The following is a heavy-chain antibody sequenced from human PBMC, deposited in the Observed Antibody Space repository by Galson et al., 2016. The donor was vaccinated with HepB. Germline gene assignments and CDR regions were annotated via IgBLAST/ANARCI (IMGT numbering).Heavy chain of an antibody. CDR3: AKDNYYGTGSYYPYKYDGMDV. D-gene: IGHD3-10*01. CDR1: GFTFSSSW. Sequence: SLRLSCAASGFTFSSSWMSWVRQAPGKGLEWVANIKQDANEKNYVGSVRGRFSISRDNAKNSLYLQMNSLRAEDTAVYYCAKDNYYGTGSYYPYKYDGMDVWGQGTTVTVSS. J-gene: IGHJ6*02. V-gene: IGHV3-7*01. CDR2: IKQDANEK.